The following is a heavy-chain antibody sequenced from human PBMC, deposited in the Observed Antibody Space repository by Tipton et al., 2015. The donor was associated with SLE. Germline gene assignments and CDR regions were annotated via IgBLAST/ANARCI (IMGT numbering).Heavy chain of an antibody. CDR3: ARVPAVYYYYMDV. D-gene: IGHD2-2*01. J-gene: IGHJ6*03. CDR1: GGSISSRNW. CDR2: IDHSGST. Sequence: GLVKPSETLSLTCAVYGGSISSRNWWSWIRQPPGKGLEWIGEIDHSGSTNYNPSLESRVTISIDTSKNQFSLKLSSVTAADTAVYYCARVPAVYYYYMDVWGKGTTVTVSS. V-gene: IGHV4-4*02.